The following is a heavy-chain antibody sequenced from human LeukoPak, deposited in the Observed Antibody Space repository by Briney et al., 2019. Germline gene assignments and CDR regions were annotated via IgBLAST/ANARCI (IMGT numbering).Heavy chain of an antibody. CDR1: GFIFSSYW. CDR3: ATVAGYSSG. D-gene: IGHD6-19*01. Sequence: GGSLRLSCAASGFIFSSYWMTWVRHTPGKGLEWVANIRQAGSEKYYVDSVKGRFTISRDNAKNSLYLQMNSLRVEDTAVYYCATVAGYSSGWGQGTLVTVSS. V-gene: IGHV3-7*01. CDR2: IRQAGSEK. J-gene: IGHJ1*01.